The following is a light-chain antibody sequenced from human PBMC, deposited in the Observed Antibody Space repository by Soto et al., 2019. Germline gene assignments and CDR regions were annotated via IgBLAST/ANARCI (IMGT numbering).Light chain of an antibody. CDR2: EVS. J-gene: IGLJ2*01. V-gene: IGLV2-8*01. CDR3: SSYAGSNIVV. CDR1: SSDVGGYNY. Sequence: QSVLTQPPSASGSPGQSVTISCTGTSSDVGGYNYVSWYQQHPAKAPKLMIYEVSKRPSGVPVRFSGSKSGNTASLTVSGLQAEDEADYYCSSYAGSNIVVFGGGTKLTVL.